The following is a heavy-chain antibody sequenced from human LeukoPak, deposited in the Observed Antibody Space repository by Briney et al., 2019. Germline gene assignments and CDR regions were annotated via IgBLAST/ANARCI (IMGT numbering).Heavy chain of an antibody. CDR2: INHSGNT. CDR3: ARAKEYGYNYGPGFGFDP. J-gene: IGHJ5*01. D-gene: IGHD5-18*01. V-gene: IGHV4-34*01. CDR1: GGSFSGYY. Sequence: SETLSLTCAVYGGSFSGYYWSWIRQPPGKGLEWIGEINHSGNTNYNPSLKSRVTISVDTSKSQISLKVTSVTAADAAVYYCARAKEYGYNYGPGFGFDPWGQGTPVTVSS.